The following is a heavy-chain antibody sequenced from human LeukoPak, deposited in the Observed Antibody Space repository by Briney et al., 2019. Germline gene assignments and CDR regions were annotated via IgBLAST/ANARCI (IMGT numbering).Heavy chain of an antibody. CDR3: ARGATVRRLGELSLFNY. CDR1: GYTFTSYG. CDR2: ISAYNGNT. J-gene: IGHJ4*02. Sequence: ASVKVSCKASGYTFTSYGISWVRQAPGQGLEWMGWISAYNGNTNYAQKLQGRVTTTTDTSTSTAYMELRSLRSDDTAVYYCARGATVRRLGELSLFNYWGQGTLVTVSS. V-gene: IGHV1-18*01. D-gene: IGHD3-16*02.